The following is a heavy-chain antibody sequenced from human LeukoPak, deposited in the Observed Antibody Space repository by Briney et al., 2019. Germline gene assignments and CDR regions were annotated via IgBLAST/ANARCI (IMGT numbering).Heavy chain of an antibody. D-gene: IGHD3-16*02. CDR3: ARVSRYSTYYFDY. CDR2: IYSGGST. J-gene: IGHJ4*02. Sequence: GGSLRLSCAASGFTFSSYSMNWVRQAPGKGLEWVSVIYSGGSTYYADSVKGRFTISRDNSKNTLYLQMNSLRAEDTAVYYCARVSRYSTYYFDYWGQGTLVTVSS. CDR1: GFTFSSYS. V-gene: IGHV3-53*01.